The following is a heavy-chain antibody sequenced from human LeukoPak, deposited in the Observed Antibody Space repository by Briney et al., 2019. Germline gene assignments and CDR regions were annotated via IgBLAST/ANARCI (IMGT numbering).Heavy chain of an antibody. D-gene: IGHD3-10*01. CDR2: IYYSGST. CDR1: GGSISSGDYY. J-gene: IGHJ4*02. Sequence: SETLSLTCTVSGGSISSGDYYWSWIRQPPGKGLEWIGYIYYSGSTYYNPSLKSRVTISVDTSKNQFSLKLSSVTAADTAVYYCARVAGFGDYFDYWGQGTLVTVSS. V-gene: IGHV4-30-4*01. CDR3: ARVAGFGDYFDY.